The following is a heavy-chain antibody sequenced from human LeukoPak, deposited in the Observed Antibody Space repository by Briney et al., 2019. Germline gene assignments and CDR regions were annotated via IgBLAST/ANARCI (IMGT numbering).Heavy chain of an antibody. D-gene: IGHD3-10*01. Sequence: ASAKVSCKASGYTFRSYGFSWVRQAPGQGLEWMGIIKPSGGRTTYAQKFQGRVTMTRDTSTSTVHMELNSLRSEDTAVYYCARAYGSGRESDYWGQGTLVTVSS. CDR2: IKPSGGRT. CDR1: GYTFRSYG. J-gene: IGHJ4*02. V-gene: IGHV1-46*01. CDR3: ARAYGSGRESDY.